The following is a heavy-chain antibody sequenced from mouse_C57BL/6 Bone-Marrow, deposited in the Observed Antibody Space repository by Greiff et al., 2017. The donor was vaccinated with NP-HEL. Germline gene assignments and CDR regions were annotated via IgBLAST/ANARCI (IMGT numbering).Heavy chain of an antibody. V-gene: IGHV1-55*01. CDR3: ARRGLYDYDVAY. Sequence: QVQLQQPGAELVKPGASVKMSCKASGYTFTSYWITWVKQRPGQGLEWIGDIYPGSGSTNYNEKFKSKATLTVDPSSSTAYMQLSSLTSEDAAVYDCARRGLYDYDVAYWGQGTLVTVSA. CDR1: GYTFTSYW. CDR2: IYPGSGST. D-gene: IGHD2-4*01. J-gene: IGHJ3*01.